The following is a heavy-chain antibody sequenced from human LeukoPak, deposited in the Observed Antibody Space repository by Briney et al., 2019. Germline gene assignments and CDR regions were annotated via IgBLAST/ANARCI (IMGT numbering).Heavy chain of an antibody. J-gene: IGHJ4*02. CDR1: GGSISSYY. CDR3: AGTLKWLAFDY. Sequence: SETLSLTCTVSGGSISSYYWSWIRQPPGKGLEWIGYVYYSGSTNYNPSLKSRVTISVDTSKNQLSLKLTSVTTADTAVYYCAGTLKWLAFDYWGQGTLVTVSS. CDR2: VYYSGST. V-gene: IGHV4-59*01. D-gene: IGHD3-22*01.